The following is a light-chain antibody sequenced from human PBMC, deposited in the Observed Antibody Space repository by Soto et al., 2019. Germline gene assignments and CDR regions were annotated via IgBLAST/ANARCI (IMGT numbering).Light chain of an antibody. J-gene: IGLJ1*01. CDR2: EVS. Sequence: QPALTQPPSVSGSPGQSVTISCTGTSSAVGSYNRVSWYQQPPGTAPKLMIYEVSNRPSGVPDRFSGSKSGDTASLTISGLQAEDEADYCCSSFTSSSTYVFGTGTKVTVL. CDR1: SSAVGSYNR. V-gene: IGLV2-18*02. CDR3: SSFTSSSTYV.